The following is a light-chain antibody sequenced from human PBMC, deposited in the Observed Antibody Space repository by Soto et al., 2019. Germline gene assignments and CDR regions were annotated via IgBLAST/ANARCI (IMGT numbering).Light chain of an antibody. CDR1: QSVSSN. J-gene: IGKJ3*01. CDR2: GAS. CDR3: QQYNNSHLT. V-gene: IGKV3-15*01. Sequence: EIVMTQSPATLSVSPGERATLSCRASQSVSSNLAWYQQKPGQAPRLLIYGASTRATGIPARFSGSGSGTEFTLTISSLQSGDFAVYYCQQYNNSHLTFDPATKVDIK.